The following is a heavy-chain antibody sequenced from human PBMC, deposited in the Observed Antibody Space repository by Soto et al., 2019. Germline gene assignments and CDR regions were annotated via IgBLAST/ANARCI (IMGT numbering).Heavy chain of an antibody. V-gene: IGHV2-70*13. CDR1: GFSLTSPGMC. Sequence: PTLVNPTETLTLTCTFSGFSLTSPGMCVSWIRQSPGKALEWLALIERDDDDKYYSTSLKTRLTISKDTRKNQVVLTMANMEPADTATYYCARSIRGPRRFNGMDVWGQGTTLTVSS. CDR3: ARSIRGPRRFNGMDV. J-gene: IGHJ6*02. CDR2: IERDDDDK. D-gene: IGHD1-20*01.